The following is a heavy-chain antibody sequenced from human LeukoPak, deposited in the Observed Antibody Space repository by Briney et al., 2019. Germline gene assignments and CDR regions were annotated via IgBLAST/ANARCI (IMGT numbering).Heavy chain of an antibody. V-gene: IGHV3-20*04. CDR3: AKATGYLL. CDR2: INWKGGST. D-gene: IGHD1-14*01. CDR1: GFTFSNYS. J-gene: IGHJ4*02. Sequence: PGGSLRLSCAASGFTFSNYSMSWVRQAPGKGLEWVSGINWKGGSTGYADSVKGRFTISRDNAKNSLYLQMNSLRAEDTAVYYCAKATGYLLWGQGTLVIVSS.